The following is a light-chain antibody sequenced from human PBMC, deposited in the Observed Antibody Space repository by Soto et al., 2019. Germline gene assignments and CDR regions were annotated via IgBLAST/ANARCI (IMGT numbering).Light chain of an antibody. J-gene: IGKJ1*01. CDR3: QQYGDYTT. V-gene: IGKV1-5*03. Sequence: DIQMTHSPSTLSASVGDRVTITCRASQSISSWLAWYQQKPGKAPKLLIYKASSLESGVPSRFSGSGSGTEFTLTISSLQPDDFATYYCQQYGDYTTFGRGTKVDIK. CDR2: KAS. CDR1: QSISSW.